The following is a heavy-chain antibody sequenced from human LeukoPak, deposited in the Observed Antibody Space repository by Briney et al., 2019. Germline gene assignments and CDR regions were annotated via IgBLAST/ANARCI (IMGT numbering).Heavy chain of an antibody. V-gene: IGHV4-4*07. CDR2: IDTSGNT. CDR3: ARVSSSWYQDWYFDL. J-gene: IGHJ2*01. D-gene: IGHD6-13*01. Sequence: SETLSLTCSVSGDSISLSFYYWSWIRQPAGKGLEWIGRIDTSGNTNYKPSLKSRVTMSVDTSKNQFSLKLSSVTAADTAVYYCARVSSSWYQDWYFDLWGRGTLVTVSS. CDR1: GDSISLSFYY.